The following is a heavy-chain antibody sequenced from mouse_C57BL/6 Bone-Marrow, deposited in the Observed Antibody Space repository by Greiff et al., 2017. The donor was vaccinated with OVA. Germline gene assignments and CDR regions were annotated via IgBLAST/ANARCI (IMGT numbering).Heavy chain of an antibody. J-gene: IGHJ2*01. CDR1: GYTFTSYW. V-gene: IGHV1-69*01. CDR2: IDPSDSYT. D-gene: IGHD2-1*01. Sequence: QVHVKQPGAELVMPGASVKLSCKASGYTFTSYWMHWVKQRPGQGLEWIGEIDPSDSYTNYNQKFKGKSTLTVDKSSSTAYMQLSSLTSEDSAVYYCARSAIYYGPVFDYWGQGTTLTVSS. CDR3: ARSAIYYGPVFDY.